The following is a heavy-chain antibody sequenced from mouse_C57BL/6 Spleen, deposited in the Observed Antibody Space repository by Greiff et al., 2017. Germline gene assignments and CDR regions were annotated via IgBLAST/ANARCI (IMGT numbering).Heavy chain of an antibody. D-gene: IGHD4-1*01. Sequence: VQLQQPGAELVKPGASVKLSCKASGYTFTSYWMQWVKQRPGQGLEWIGEIDPSDSYTNYNQKFKGKATLTVDTSSSTAYMQLSSLTSEDSAVYYCARSVGRVDDWGKGTTLTVSS. V-gene: IGHV1-50*01. CDR3: ARSVGRVDD. CDR2: IDPSDSYT. J-gene: IGHJ2*01. CDR1: GYTFTSYW.